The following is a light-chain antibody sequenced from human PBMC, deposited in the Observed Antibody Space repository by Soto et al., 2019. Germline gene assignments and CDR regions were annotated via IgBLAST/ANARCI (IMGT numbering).Light chain of an antibody. CDR1: SSNIGTNY. J-gene: IGLJ1*01. Sequence: QSVLTQPPSASGTPGQRVTISCSGGSSNIGTNYVYWYQQLPGTAPKLLIYRNNLRPSGVPDRFSASKSGTSASLAISGLRSEYEADYFCAGWYDSLHGLLFGAGTKVTVL. CDR2: RNN. V-gene: IGLV1-47*01. CDR3: AGWYDSLHGLL.